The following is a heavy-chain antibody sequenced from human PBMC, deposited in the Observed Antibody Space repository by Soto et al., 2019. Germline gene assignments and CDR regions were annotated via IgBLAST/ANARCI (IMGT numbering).Heavy chain of an antibody. CDR2: IYHGGST. D-gene: IGHD3-22*01. CDR1: GYSISSGYY. V-gene: IGHV4-38-2*02. CDR3: AKDRSRSYGSGYPLGYFDS. Sequence: PSETLSLTCAVSGYSISSGYYWGWLRQPPGKGLEWIGSIYHGGSTYYNPSLNSRVTLSIDMTNNHVSLILNSVTAADTAVYYCAKDRSRSYGSGYPLGYFDSWGQGTLVTVSS. J-gene: IGHJ4*02.